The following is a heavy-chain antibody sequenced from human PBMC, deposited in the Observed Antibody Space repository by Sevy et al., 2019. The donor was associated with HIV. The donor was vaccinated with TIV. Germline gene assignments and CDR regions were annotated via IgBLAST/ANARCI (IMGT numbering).Heavy chain of an antibody. CDR2: ISYDGSNK. V-gene: IGHV3-30-3*01. J-gene: IGHJ5*02. Sequence: GGSLRLSCAASGFTFSSYAMHWVRQAPGKGLEWVAVISYDGSNKYYADSVKGRFTISRDNSKNTLYLQMNSLRAEDTAVYYCASSSSGGSCYSAWFDPWGQGTLVTVSS. CDR1: GFTFSSYA. D-gene: IGHD2-15*01. CDR3: ASSSSGGSCYSAWFDP.